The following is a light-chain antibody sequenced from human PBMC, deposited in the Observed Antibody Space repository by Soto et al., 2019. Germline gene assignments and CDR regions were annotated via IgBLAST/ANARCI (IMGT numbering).Light chain of an antibody. CDR1: SSDVGGYNY. Sequence: QSALTQPASVSGSPGQSITISCTGTSSDVGGYNYVSWYQQHPGKAPKLMIYDVSNRPSGVSNRFSGSKSGNTASLTISGHQAEDEADYYCSSYTSSSTLLDVFGTGTKLTVL. CDR2: DVS. J-gene: IGLJ1*01. CDR3: SSYTSSSTLLDV. V-gene: IGLV2-14*01.